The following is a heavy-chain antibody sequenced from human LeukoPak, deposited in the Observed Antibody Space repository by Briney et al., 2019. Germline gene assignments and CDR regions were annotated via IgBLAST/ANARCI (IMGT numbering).Heavy chain of an antibody. Sequence: SETLSLTCTVSGGSISGPYSYWGWIRQPPGKGLEWIGYIYYSGSTNYNPSLKSRVTISVDTSKNQFSLKLSSVTAADTAVYYCARDRDAFDIWGQGTMVTVSS. J-gene: IGHJ3*02. CDR2: IYYSGST. CDR3: ARDRDAFDI. V-gene: IGHV4-61*01. CDR1: GGSISGPYSY.